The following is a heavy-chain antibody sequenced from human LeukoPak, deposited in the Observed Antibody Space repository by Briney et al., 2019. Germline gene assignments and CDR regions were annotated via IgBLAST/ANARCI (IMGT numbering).Heavy chain of an antibody. V-gene: IGHV1-69*04. D-gene: IGHD3-9*01. CDR3: ARASNTLQQVLRYFDWLDAVLDY. CDR2: IIPILGIA. J-gene: IGHJ4*02. CDR1: GGTFSSYA. Sequence: SVKVSCKASGGTFSSYAISWVRQAPGQGLEWMGRIIPILGIANYAQKFQGRVTITADKSTSTAYMELSSLRSEDTAVYYCARASNTLQQVLRYFDWLDAVLDYWGQGTLVAVSS.